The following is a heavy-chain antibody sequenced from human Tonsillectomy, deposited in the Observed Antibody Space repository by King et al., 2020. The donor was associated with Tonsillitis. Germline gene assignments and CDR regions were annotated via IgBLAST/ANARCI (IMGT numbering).Heavy chain of an antibody. CDR1: GFTFRSYG. CDR3: AKVGSRGYCTPPSCYGYYFES. CDR2: IQFDGNNE. V-gene: IGHV3-30*02. D-gene: IGHD2-2*01. Sequence: VQLVESGGGVVQPGGSLRLSCAASGFTFRSYGLHWVRQAPGKGLEWVAFIQFDGNNEYYAESMKGRSTISRDNSKNTLYLQMNSLRPEETAVYYCAKVGSRGYCTPPSCYGYYFESWGQGTLVTVSS. J-gene: IGHJ4*02.